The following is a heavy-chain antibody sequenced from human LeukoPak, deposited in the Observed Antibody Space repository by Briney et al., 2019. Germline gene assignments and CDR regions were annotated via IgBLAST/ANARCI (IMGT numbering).Heavy chain of an antibody. CDR3: ARARIDICSGGSCNLVHDSYYYMDV. Sequence: SETLSLTCAVYGGSFSDYYWSWIRQPPGKGLEWIGEINHSGSSNNHPSLKSRVTISVDTSKNQFSLKLSSVTAADTAVYYCARARIDICSGGSCNLVHDSYYYMDVWGKGTTVTVSS. D-gene: IGHD2-15*01. V-gene: IGHV4-34*01. CDR1: GGSFSDYY. CDR2: INHSGSS. J-gene: IGHJ6*03.